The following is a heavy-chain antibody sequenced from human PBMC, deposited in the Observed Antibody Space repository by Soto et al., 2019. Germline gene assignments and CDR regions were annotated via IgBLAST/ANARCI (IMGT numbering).Heavy chain of an antibody. CDR2: IYHSGST. Sequence: PSETLSLTCAVSGGSISSGGYSWSWIRQPPGKGLEWIGYIYHSGSTYYNPSLKSRVTISVDRSKNQFSLKLSSVTAADTAVYYCARASGIYCSGGRCHWNWFDTWGQGTLVTVSS. CDR1: GGSISSGGYS. D-gene: IGHD2-15*01. CDR3: ARASGIYCSGGRCHWNWFDT. V-gene: IGHV4-30-2*01. J-gene: IGHJ5*02.